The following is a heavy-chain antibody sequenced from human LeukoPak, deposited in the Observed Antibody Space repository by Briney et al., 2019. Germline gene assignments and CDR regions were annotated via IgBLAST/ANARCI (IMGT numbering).Heavy chain of an antibody. V-gene: IGHV3-48*03. J-gene: IGHJ4*02. Sequence: GGSLRLSCAASGFTVSSYEMNWVRQAPGKGLEWVSYISSSGSTIYYADSVKGRFTISRDNAKNSLYLQMNSLRAEDTAVYYCAKVAGYFENWGQGTLVTVSS. CDR3: AKVAGYFEN. CDR1: GFTVSSYE. CDR2: ISSSGSTI.